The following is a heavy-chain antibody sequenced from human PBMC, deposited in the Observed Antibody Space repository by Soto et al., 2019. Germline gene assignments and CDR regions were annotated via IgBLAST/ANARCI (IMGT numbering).Heavy chain of an antibody. J-gene: IGHJ4*02. Sequence: GGSLRLSCAASGFTFSSYGMHWVRQAPGKGLEWVAVISYDGSNKYYADSVKGRFTISRDNSKNTLYLQMNSLRAEDAAVYYCAKEQRIAVAGPLDYSGQGTMLTVYS. V-gene: IGHV3-30*18. CDR3: AKEQRIAVAGPLDY. CDR2: ISYDGSNK. CDR1: GFTFSSYG. D-gene: IGHD6-19*01.